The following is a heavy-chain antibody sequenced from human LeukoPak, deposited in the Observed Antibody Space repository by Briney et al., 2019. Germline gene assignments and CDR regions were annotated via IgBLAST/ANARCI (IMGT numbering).Heavy chain of an antibody. J-gene: IGHJ4*02. Sequence: AGGSLRLSCAASGFTFSSYGMHWVRQAPGKGLEWVAFIRYDGSKKYYADSVKGRLTISRDNSKNTLYLQMNSLRAEDTAVYYCAKGATGTTGVYFDYWGQGTLVTVSS. V-gene: IGHV3-30*02. CDR1: GFTFSSYG. CDR2: IRYDGSKK. D-gene: IGHD1-7*01. CDR3: AKGATGTTGVYFDY.